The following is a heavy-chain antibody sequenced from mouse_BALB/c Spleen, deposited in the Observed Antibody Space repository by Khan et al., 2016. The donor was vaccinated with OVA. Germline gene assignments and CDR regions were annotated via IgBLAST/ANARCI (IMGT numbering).Heavy chain of an antibody. V-gene: IGHV3-2*02. CDR1: GYSITSGYG. D-gene: IGHD3-2*02. Sequence: EVQLQESGPGLVKPSQSLSLTCTVTGYSITSGYGWNWIRQFPGNKLEWMGYISYSGSTNYNPSLKSRISITRATSKNQFFLQLNSVTTEYTATYYCARKARIKYWGQGTTVTVSS. CDR2: ISYSGST. CDR3: ARKARIKY. J-gene: IGHJ2*01.